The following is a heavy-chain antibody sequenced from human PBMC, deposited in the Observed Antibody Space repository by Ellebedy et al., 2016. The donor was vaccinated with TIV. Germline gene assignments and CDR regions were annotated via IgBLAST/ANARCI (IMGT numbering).Heavy chain of an antibody. V-gene: IGHV3-33*01. CDR2: IWYDGSNK. D-gene: IGHD6-6*01. J-gene: IGHJ4*02. CDR1: GFTLSSYG. Sequence: GESLKISXAASGFTLSSYGMHWVRQAPGKGLEWVAVIWYDGSNKYYADSVKGRFTISRDNSKNTLYLQMNSLRAEDTAVYYCARDMEQLSNQPFDYWGQGTLVTVSS. CDR3: ARDMEQLSNQPFDY.